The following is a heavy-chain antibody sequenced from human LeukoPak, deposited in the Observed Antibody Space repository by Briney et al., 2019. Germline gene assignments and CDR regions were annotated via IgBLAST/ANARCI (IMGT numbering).Heavy chain of an antibody. V-gene: IGHV4-59*01. D-gene: IGHD3-10*01. CDR1: GGSISSYY. CDR2: IYNSGST. CDR3: ARETPYGSGSYPFDY. Sequence: SETLSLTCTVSGGSISSYYWNWIRQPPGKGLEWIGYIYNSGSTNNNPSLKSRVTISVDTSKKQFSLKLSSVTAADTAVYYCARETPYGSGSYPFDYWGQGTLVTVSS. J-gene: IGHJ4*02.